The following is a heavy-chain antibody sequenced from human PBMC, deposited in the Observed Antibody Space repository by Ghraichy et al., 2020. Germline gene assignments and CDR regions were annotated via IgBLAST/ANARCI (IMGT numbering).Heavy chain of an antibody. CDR1: GYTFTSYG. J-gene: IGHJ6*02. V-gene: IGHV1-18*04. Sequence: ASVKVSCKASGYTFTSYGISWVRQAPGQGLEWMGWISAYNGNTNYAQKLQGRVTMTTDTSTSTAYMELRSLRSDDTAVYYCARVSSKREWLVRYYYYGMDVWGQGTTVTVSS. CDR3: ARVSSKREWLVRYYYYGMDV. D-gene: IGHD6-19*01. CDR2: ISAYNGNT.